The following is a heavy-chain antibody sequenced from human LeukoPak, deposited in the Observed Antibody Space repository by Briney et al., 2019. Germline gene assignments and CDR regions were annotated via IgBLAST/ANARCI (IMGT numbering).Heavy chain of an antibody. V-gene: IGHV4-31*03. J-gene: IGHJ4*02. CDR3: ARGCDSSGYYSCDY. CDR1: GGSISSGGYY. D-gene: IGHD3-22*01. CDR2: IYYSGST. Sequence: SQTLSLTCTVSGGSISSGGYYWSWIRQHPGKGLEWIGYIYYSGSTYYNPSLKSRVTISVDTSKNQFSLQLSSVTAADTAVYYCARGCDSSGYYSCDYWGQGTLVTVSS.